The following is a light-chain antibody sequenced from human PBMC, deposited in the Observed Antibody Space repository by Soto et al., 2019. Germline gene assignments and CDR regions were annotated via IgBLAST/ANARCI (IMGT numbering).Light chain of an antibody. J-gene: IGLJ1*01. CDR3: CSYTTSNTLV. V-gene: IGLV2-14*02. Sequence: ALTQPASVSGSPGQSITISCTGTSSDVGRYNLVSWYQHHPGKAPKLIIYDVTQWPSGASNRFSGSKSGNTASLTIFGLQAEDEADYYCCSYTTSNTLVFGTGTKVTVL. CDR1: SSDVGRYNL. CDR2: DVT.